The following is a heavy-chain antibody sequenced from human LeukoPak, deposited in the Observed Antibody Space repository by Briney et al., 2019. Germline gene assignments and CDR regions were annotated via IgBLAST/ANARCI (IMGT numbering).Heavy chain of an antibody. CDR3: ARLELRYGAFDI. J-gene: IGHJ3*02. D-gene: IGHD1-7*01. CDR1: GGSISSYY. CDR2: IYYSGST. Sequence: SETLSLTCTVSGGSISSYYWSWIRQPPGKGLEWIGYIYYSGSTNYNPSLKSRVTISVDTSKNQFSLKLSSVAAADTAVHYCARLELRYGAFDIWGQGTMVTVSS. V-gene: IGHV4-59*08.